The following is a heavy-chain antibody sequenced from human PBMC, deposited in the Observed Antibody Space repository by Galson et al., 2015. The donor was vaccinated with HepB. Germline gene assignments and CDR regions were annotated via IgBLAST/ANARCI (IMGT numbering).Heavy chain of an antibody. CDR3: ARLLLVSIAAAGDNWFDP. CDR1: GYSFTSYW. Sequence: QSGAEVKKPGESLRISCKGSGYSFTSYWISWVRQMPGKGLEWMGRIDPSDSYTNYSPSFQGHVTISADKSISTAYLQWSSLKASDTAMYYCARLLLVSIAAAGDNWFDPWGQGTLVTVSS. D-gene: IGHD6-13*01. J-gene: IGHJ5*02. V-gene: IGHV5-10-1*01. CDR2: IDPSDSYT.